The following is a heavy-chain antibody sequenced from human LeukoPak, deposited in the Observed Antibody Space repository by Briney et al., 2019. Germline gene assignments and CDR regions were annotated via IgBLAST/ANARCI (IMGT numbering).Heavy chain of an antibody. CDR3: ARAGSFGGDDY. D-gene: IGHD1-26*01. CDR1: GFTFSSYG. Sequence: PGGSLRLSCAAAGFTFSSYGMQWVSQAPGSGLEWVTFIRNDGSNEYYADSVKGRFTISRDNSKNTLYLQMNSLRTKDTAVYFCARAGSFGGDDYWGQGTLVTVSS. J-gene: IGHJ4*02. CDR2: IRNDGSNE. V-gene: IGHV3-30*02.